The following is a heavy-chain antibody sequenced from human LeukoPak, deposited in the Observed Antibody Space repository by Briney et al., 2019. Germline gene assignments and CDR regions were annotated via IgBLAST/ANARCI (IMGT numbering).Heavy chain of an antibody. CDR2: IYNGGST. CDR3: ARDHSGYLTYYFDY. J-gene: IGHJ4*02. Sequence: GGSLRLSCAASGFTVSSNYMSWVRQAPGKGLEWVSVIYNGGSTYYADSVKGRFTISRDNSKNTLYLQMNSLRAEDTAVYYCARDHSGYLTYYFDYWGQGTLVTVSS. D-gene: IGHD3-22*01. V-gene: IGHV3-53*01. CDR1: GFTVSSNY.